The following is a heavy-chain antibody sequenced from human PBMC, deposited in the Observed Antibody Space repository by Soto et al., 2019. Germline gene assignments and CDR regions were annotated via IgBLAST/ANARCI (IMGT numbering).Heavy chain of an antibody. V-gene: IGHV4-39*01. Sequence: QLELQESGPGLVKPSETLSLTCTVSGGSISSSNYYWGWIRQPPGKGLEWIGSLYGGTYYNPALKSRVTISVDTSKNQFSLNLRSVTAADTAVYYCGRRPPYRAFDWGQGILVTVSS. CDR3: GRRPPYRAFD. D-gene: IGHD1-1*01. CDR1: GGSISSSNYY. CDR2: LYGGT. J-gene: IGHJ4*02.